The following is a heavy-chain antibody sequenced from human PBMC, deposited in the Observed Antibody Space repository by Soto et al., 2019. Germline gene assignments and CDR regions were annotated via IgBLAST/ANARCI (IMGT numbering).Heavy chain of an antibody. Sequence: QVQLVQSGAEXXXXXXXVKVSCKASGYTXXXYGISWVRXAPXXXLEWMGWISAYNGNTNYAQKLQGRVTMTTDTSTSTAYMELRSLRSDDTAVYYCARDGYTAMVPFDYWGQGTLVTVSS. V-gene: IGHV1-18*01. CDR3: ARDGYTAMVPFDY. J-gene: IGHJ4*02. CDR1: GYTXXXYG. D-gene: IGHD5-18*01. CDR2: ISAYNGNT.